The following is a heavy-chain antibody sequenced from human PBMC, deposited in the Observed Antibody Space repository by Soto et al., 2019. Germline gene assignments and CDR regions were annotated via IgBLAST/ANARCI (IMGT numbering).Heavy chain of an antibody. D-gene: IGHD3-22*01. J-gene: IGHJ3*02. V-gene: IGHV6-1*01. Sequence: SQTLSLTCAISGDSVSSKSAAWNWIRQSPSRGLEWLGRTYYRSKWYNDYAVSVKSRITINPDTSKNQFSLQLNSVTPEDTAVYYCARAKLRYYYDSSGYYYDVISAFDIWGQGTMVTVSS. CDR2: TYYRSKWYN. CDR1: GDSVSSKSAA. CDR3: ARAKLRYYYDSSGYYYDVISAFDI.